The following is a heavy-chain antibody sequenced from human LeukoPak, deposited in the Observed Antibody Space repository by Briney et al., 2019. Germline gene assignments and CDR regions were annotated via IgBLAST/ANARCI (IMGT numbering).Heavy chain of an antibody. V-gene: IGHV1-8*01. CDR2: MNPNSGNT. J-gene: IGHJ6*03. Sequence: ASVMVSCKASGYTFTSYDINWVRQTTGQGLEWMGWMNPNSGNTGYAQKFQGRVTMTRNTSINTAYMELSSLRSEDTAVYYCARDCSSTSCYYYYMDGRGKGATGTVSS. CDR3: ARDCSSTSCYYYYMDG. D-gene: IGHD2-2*01. CDR1: GYTFTSYD.